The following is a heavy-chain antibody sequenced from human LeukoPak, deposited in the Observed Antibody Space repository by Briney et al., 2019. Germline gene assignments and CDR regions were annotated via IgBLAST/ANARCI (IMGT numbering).Heavy chain of an antibody. CDR2: IYTSGST. D-gene: IGHD5-12*01. Sequence: SQTLSLTCTVSGGSISSGSYYWSWIRQPAGKGLEWIGRIYTSGSTNYNPSLKSRVTISVDTSKNQFSLKLSSVTAADTAVYYCARAGWLRSENWFDPWGQGTLVTVSS. J-gene: IGHJ5*02. CDR1: GGSISSGSYY. V-gene: IGHV4-61*02. CDR3: ARAGWLRSENWFDP.